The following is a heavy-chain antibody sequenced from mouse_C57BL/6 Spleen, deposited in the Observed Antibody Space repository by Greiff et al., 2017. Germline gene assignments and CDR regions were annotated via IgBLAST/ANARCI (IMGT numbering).Heavy chain of an antibody. J-gene: IGHJ4*01. Sequence: QVQLQQPGAELVKPGASVKLSCKASGYTFTSYWMHWVKQRPGQGLEWIGMFHPNSGSTNYNEKFKSKATLTVDKSSSTAYMQLSSLTSEDSAVYYCARRTTVVATDAMDYWGQGTSVTVSS. CDR1: GYTFTSYW. V-gene: IGHV1-64*01. CDR3: ARRTTVVATDAMDY. D-gene: IGHD1-1*01. CDR2: FHPNSGST.